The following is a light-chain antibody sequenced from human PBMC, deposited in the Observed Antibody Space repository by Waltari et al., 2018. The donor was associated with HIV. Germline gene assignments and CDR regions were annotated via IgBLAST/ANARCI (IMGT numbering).Light chain of an antibody. Sequence: DIQMTQSPSPLSASVGDRITITCRASQNIGDYVNWYQQTPGNAPKLLVYSASSLQSGVPSRFSGSGSGTDFTLTISNLQPEDFGIYYCQQTYITHLFTFGPGTEVDMK. V-gene: IGKV1-39*01. CDR1: QNIGDY. CDR3: QQTYITHLFT. J-gene: IGKJ3*01. CDR2: SAS.